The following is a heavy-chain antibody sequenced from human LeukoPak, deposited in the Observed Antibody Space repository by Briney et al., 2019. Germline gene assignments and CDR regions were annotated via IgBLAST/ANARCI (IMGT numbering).Heavy chain of an antibody. Sequence: GGSLRLSCAASGFTFSSYWMTWVRQAPGTGLQWVANIKPDGGEKYYVDSVKGRFTISRDNAKNSLYLEMNSLRDEDTAVYYCARAYSSSYDYWGQGTLVTVSS. J-gene: IGHJ4*02. CDR2: IKPDGGEK. D-gene: IGHD6-13*01. V-gene: IGHV3-7*02. CDR3: ARAYSSSYDY. CDR1: GFTFSSYW.